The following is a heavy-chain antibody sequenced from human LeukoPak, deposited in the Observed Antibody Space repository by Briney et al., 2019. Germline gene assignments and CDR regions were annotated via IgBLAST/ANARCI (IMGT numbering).Heavy chain of an antibody. CDR3: ARDPGPLLWFGELPDFDY. CDR1: GFTFSSYS. J-gene: IGHJ4*02. CDR2: ISSSSSYI. Sequence: GGSLRLSCAASGFTFSSYSMNWVRQAPGKGLEWVSSISSSSSYIYYADSVKGRFTISRDNAKNSLYLQMNSLRAEDTAVYYCARDPGPLLWFGELPDFDYWGQGTLVTVSS. D-gene: IGHD3-10*01. V-gene: IGHV3-21*01.